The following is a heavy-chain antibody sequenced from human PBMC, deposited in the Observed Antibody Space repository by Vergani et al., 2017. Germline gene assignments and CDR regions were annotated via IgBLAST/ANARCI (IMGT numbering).Heavy chain of an antibody. Sequence: QLQLQESGPGLVKPSETLSLICTVSGGSINPSSSFWGWIRQSPGKGLEWIGSINYVGRTYYIPSLQSRATVFVDTSKNQFSLKLRSVTAADTAVYYCARVVTQVPGTSHFYYMDVWGKGTTVVVSS. D-gene: IGHD6-19*01. CDR3: ARVVTQVPGTSHFYYMDV. CDR1: GGSINPSSSF. V-gene: IGHV4-39*07. J-gene: IGHJ6*03. CDR2: INYVGRT.